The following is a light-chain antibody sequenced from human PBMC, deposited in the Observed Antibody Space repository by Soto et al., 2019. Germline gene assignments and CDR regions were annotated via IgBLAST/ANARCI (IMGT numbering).Light chain of an antibody. CDR2: GAS. CDR1: QSVSSSY. V-gene: IGKV3-20*01. CDR3: QQYGSALFT. Sequence: EIVLTQSPGTLSLSPGERATLSCRASQSVSSSYLARYQQKPGQAPRLLIYGASSRATGIPDRFSGSGSGTDFTLTISRLEPEDFSLYYCQQYGSALFTFGPGTKVDIK. J-gene: IGKJ3*01.